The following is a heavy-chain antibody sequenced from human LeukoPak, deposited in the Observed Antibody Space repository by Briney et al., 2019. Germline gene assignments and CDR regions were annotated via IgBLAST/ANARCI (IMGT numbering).Heavy chain of an antibody. Sequence: PGESLQISCKGSGYSFTSYWIGWVRQMPGKGLEWMGIIYPGDSDTRYSPSFQGQVTISADKSISTAYLQWSSLKASDTAMYYCARRAPYCSSTSCLNYYYYGMDVWGQGTTVTVSS. CDR3: ARRAPYCSSTSCLNYYYYGMDV. CDR1: GYSFTSYW. CDR2: IYPGDSDT. J-gene: IGHJ6*02. V-gene: IGHV5-51*01. D-gene: IGHD2-2*01.